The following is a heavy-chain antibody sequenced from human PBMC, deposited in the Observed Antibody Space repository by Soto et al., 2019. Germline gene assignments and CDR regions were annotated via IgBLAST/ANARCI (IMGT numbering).Heavy chain of an antibody. J-gene: IGHJ5*01. D-gene: IGHD2-21*01. V-gene: IGHV1-8*01. CDR2: MNPNSGNT. CDR3: ARSDGYNFNWLDS. Sequence: QVQLVQSGAEVKTPGASVKVSCKASGYTFTSYDMNWVRQAPGKGLEGMGWMNPNSGNTGNAQKFQGRLTMTRDTAISIAHMELSSLRNEDTAVYYCARSDGYNFNWLDSWGQGTLVTVSA. CDR1: GYTFTSYD.